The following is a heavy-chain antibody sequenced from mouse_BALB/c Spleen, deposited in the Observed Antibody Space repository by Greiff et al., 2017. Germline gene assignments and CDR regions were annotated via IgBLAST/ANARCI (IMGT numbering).Heavy chain of an antibody. Sequence: EVQLQQSGAELVKPGASVKLSCTASGFNIKDTYMHWVKQRPEQGLEWIGWIDPENGNTIYDPKFQGKASITADTSSNTAYLQLSSLTSEDTAVYYCARNHYGYDKAMDYWGQGTSVTVSS. J-gene: IGHJ4*01. D-gene: IGHD2-2*01. CDR3: ARNHYGYDKAMDY. CDR1: GFNIKDTY. V-gene: IGHV14-3*02. CDR2: IDPENGNT.